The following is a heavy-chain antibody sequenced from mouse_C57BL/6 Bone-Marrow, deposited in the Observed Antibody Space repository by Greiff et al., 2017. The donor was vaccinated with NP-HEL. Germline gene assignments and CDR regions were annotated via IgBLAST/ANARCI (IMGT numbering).Heavy chain of an antibody. D-gene: IGHD2-1*01. J-gene: IGHJ4*01. CDR1: GYSITSGYY. V-gene: IGHV3-6*01. CDR3: ARDGNYYAMDY. Sequence: VQLQQSGPGLVKPSQSLSLTCSVTGYSITSGYYWNWIRQLPGNKLEWMGYISYDGSNNYNPSFKNRISITRDTSKNQFFLKLNSVTTEDTATYYCARDGNYYAMDYWGQGTSVTVSS. CDR2: ISYDGSN.